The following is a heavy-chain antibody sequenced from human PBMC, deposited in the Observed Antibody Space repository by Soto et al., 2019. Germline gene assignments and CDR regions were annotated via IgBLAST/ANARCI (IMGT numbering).Heavy chain of an antibody. CDR2: ISGSGSTI. CDR1: GFTFSDYY. Sequence: SLRLSCAASGFTFSDYYMSWFRQAPGKGLEWVSYISGSGSTIHDADSVKGRFTISRDNAKNSLYLQMNSLRAEDTAVYYCARVGSILAAGTPDYWGQGTLVTVSS. D-gene: IGHD6-13*01. V-gene: IGHV3-11*01. CDR3: ARVGSILAAGTPDY. J-gene: IGHJ4*02.